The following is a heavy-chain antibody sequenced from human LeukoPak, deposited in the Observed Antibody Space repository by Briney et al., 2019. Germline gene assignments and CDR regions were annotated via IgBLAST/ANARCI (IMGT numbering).Heavy chain of an antibody. CDR1: GFTFSSYA. V-gene: IGHV3-23*01. CDR2: ISGSGGST. CDR3: ANPAVVPAAMPPEDYYYYMDV. D-gene: IGHD2-2*01. Sequence: PGGSLRLSCAASGFTFSSYAMSWVRQAPGKGLEWVSAISGSGGSTYYADSVKGRFTISRDNSKNALYLQMNSLRAEDTAVYYCANPAVVPAAMPPEDYYYYMDVWGKGTTVTVSS. J-gene: IGHJ6*03.